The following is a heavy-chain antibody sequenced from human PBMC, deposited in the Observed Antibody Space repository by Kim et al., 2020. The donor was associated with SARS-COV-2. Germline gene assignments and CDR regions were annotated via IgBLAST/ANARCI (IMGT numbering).Heavy chain of an antibody. CDR3: ARGGYYVPGPS. V-gene: IGHV1-3*01. CDR1: GYTFTNYA. D-gene: IGHD3-10*02. J-gene: IGHJ5*02. Sequence: ASVKVSCKASGYTFTNYAIHWMRQAPGQRLEWMGRINGGNGNSKYSQKFQGRVTITRDTSASAAYMVLNSLSSEDTAMYYCARGGYYVPGPSWGQGTLVT. CDR2: INGGNGNS.